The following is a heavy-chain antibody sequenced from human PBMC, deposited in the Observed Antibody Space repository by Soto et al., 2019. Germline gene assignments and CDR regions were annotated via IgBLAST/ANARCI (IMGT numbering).Heavy chain of an antibody. CDR2: ISAYNGNT. J-gene: IGHJ5*02. Sequence: QVQLVQSGAEVKKPGASVKVSCKASGYTFTSYGISWVRQAPGQGLEWMGWISAYNGNTNYAQKLQGIVTMTTDTSTSTAYMELRSLRSDDTAVYYCARTKFRGGGSPALGWFDPWGQGTLVTVSS. V-gene: IGHV1-18*04. CDR1: GYTFTSYG. D-gene: IGHD2-15*01. CDR3: ARTKFRGGGSPALGWFDP.